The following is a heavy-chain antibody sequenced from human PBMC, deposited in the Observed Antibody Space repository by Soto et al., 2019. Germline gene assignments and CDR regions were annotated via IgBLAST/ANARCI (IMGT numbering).Heavy chain of an antibody. V-gene: IGHV3-53*01. CDR2: IYSTTNT. D-gene: IGHD6-19*01. CDR3: ARHSGSGWYDY. CDR1: GFTVTGNY. Sequence: GSLRLSCAASGFTVTGNYMSWVRQAPGKGLEWVSIIYSTTNTDYADSVKGRFTISRDNSKNTLYLQMNSLRAEDTAVYYCARHSGSGWYDYWGQGTLVTVSS. J-gene: IGHJ4*02.